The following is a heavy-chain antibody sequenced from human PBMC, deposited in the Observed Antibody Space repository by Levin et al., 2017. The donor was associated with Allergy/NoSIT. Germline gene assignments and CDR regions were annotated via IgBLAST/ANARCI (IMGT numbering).Heavy chain of an antibody. CDR3: ARRGGYDFSRKFFWFDP. Sequence: SETLSLTCTVSGGSISSYYWSWIRQPPGKGLEWIGYIYYSGSTNYNPSLKSRVTISVDTSKNQFSLKLSSVTAADTAVYYCARRGGYDFSRKFFWFDPWGQGTLVTVSS. CDR1: GGSISSYY. V-gene: IGHV4-59*08. CDR2: IYYSGST. D-gene: IGHD5-12*01. J-gene: IGHJ5*02.